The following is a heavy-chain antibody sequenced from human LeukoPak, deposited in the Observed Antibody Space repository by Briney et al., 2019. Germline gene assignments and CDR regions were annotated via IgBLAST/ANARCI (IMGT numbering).Heavy chain of an antibody. V-gene: IGHV4-59*01. CDR2: IYYSGST. CDR1: GGSISSYY. J-gene: IGHJ5*02. Sequence: SETLSLTCTVSGGSISSYYWSWIRQPQGKGLDWIGYIYYSGSTNYNPSLKSRVTISVDTSKNQFSLKLSSVTAADTAVYYCARDLRAASNWFDPWGQGTLVTVSS. CDR3: ARDLRAASNWFDP. D-gene: IGHD3-3*01.